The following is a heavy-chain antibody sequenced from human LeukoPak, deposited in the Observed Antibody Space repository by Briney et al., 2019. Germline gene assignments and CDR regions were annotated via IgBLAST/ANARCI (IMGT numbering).Heavy chain of an antibody. CDR1: GFTFSSYA. CDR3: ARGSEDSGSYLDFDY. Sequence: GRSLRLSCAASGFTFSSYAMHWVRQAPGKGLEWVAVISYDGSNKYYADSVKGRFTISGDNSKNTLYLQMNSLRAEDTAVYYCARGSEDSGSYLDFDYWGQGTLVTVSS. CDR2: ISYDGSNK. D-gene: IGHD1-26*01. J-gene: IGHJ4*02. V-gene: IGHV3-30-3*01.